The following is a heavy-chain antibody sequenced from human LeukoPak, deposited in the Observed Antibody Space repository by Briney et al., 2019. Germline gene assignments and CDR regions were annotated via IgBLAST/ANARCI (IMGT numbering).Heavy chain of an antibody. J-gene: IGHJ4*02. V-gene: IGHV3-30*03. Sequence: GGSLRFSCAASGFSFSTYGMHWVRQAPGKGLEWVAVISYDGNDKYYTDSVKGRFTISRDNSRNILYLQMNSLSADDTAVYFCTRKGGTYYYDSWGQGTLVFVSS. CDR3: TRKGGTYYYDS. CDR1: GFSFSTYG. D-gene: IGHD3-10*01. CDR2: ISYDGNDK.